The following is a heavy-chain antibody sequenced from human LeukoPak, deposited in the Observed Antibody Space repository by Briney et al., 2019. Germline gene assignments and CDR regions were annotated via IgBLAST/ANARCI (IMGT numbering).Heavy chain of an antibody. D-gene: IGHD6-13*01. J-gene: IGHJ4*02. Sequence: PSETLSLTCTVSGGSISSSSYYWGWIRQPPGKGLEWIGSIYYSGSTYYNPSLKSRVTISVDTSKNQFSLKLSSVTAADTAVYYCAPDNVIPAAGTGTGGQGTLVTVSS. V-gene: IGHV4-39*01. CDR3: APDNVIPAAGTGT. CDR1: GGSISSSSYY. CDR2: IYYSGST.